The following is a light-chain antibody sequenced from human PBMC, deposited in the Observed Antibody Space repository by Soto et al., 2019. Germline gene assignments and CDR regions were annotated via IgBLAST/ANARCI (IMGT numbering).Light chain of an antibody. V-gene: IGLV2-14*01. CDR2: EVN. J-gene: IGLJ1*01. CDR1: SSDIGAYNY. CDR3: VSYTSSTTYV. Sequence: ALTQPASVSGSPGQSITISCTGTSSDIGAYNYVSWYQHHPGKAPKLIIYEVNNRPSGVSNRFSGSKSGNTASLTISGLQAEDEADYYCVSYTSSTTYVFGTGTKVTVL.